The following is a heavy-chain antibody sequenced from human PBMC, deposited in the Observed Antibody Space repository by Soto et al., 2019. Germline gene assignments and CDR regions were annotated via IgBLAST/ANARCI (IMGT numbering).Heavy chain of an antibody. CDR3: ARVYRVFAVITTSSADY. CDR1: GFTFSSYA. D-gene: IGHD3-22*01. Sequence: GRSLRLSCAASGFTFSSYAMHWVRQAPGKGLEWVAVISYDGSNKYYADSVKGRFTISRDNSKNTLYLQMNSLRAEDTAVYYCARVYRVFAVITTSSADYWGQGTLVTVSS. J-gene: IGHJ4*02. V-gene: IGHV3-30-3*01. CDR2: ISYDGSNK.